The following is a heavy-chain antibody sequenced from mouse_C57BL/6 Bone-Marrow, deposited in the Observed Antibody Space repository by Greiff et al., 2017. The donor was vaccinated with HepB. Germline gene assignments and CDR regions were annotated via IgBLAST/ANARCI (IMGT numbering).Heavy chain of an antibody. V-gene: IGHV1-82*01. CDR3: AREGSVTTVVATEWYFDV. J-gene: IGHJ1*03. CDR1: GYAFSSSW. D-gene: IGHD1-1*01. Sequence: QVQLQQSGPELVKPGASVKISCKASGYAFSSSWMNWVKQRPGKGLEWIGRIYPGDGDTNYNGKFKGKATLTADKSSSTAYMQLSSLTSEDSAVYFCAREGSVTTVVATEWYFDVWGTGTTVTVSS. CDR2: IYPGDGDT.